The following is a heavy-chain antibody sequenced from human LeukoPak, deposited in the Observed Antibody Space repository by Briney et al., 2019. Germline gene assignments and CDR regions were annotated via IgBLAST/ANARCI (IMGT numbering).Heavy chain of an antibody. J-gene: IGHJ4*02. CDR1: GFAFSSYA. CDR3: AKDLFRSSSLFDY. V-gene: IGHV3-23*01. Sequence: GGSLRLSCAASGFAFSSYAMSWVRQAPGKGLEWVSAISGSGGSTYYADSVKGRFTISRDNSKNTLYLQMNSLRAEDTAVYYCAKDLFRSSSLFDYWGQGTLVTVSS. D-gene: IGHD6-6*01. CDR2: ISGSGGST.